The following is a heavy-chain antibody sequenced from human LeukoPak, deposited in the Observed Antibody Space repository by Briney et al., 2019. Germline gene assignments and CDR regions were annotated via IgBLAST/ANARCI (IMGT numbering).Heavy chain of an antibody. D-gene: IGHD6-13*01. Sequence: GGSLRLSCAASGFTFNTYAMSWDRQAPGKGLDWVSAISGSGGTTYYADSVKGRFTISRDNSKNTLYLQMNSLRAEDTAVYYCAKYSRPPSIDYWGQGTLVTVSS. CDR3: AKYSRPPSIDY. CDR2: ISGSGGTT. V-gene: IGHV3-23*01. CDR1: GFTFNTYA. J-gene: IGHJ4*02.